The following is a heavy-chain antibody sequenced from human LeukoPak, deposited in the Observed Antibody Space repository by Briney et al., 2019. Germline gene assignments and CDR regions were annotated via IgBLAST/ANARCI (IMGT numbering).Heavy chain of an antibody. CDR2: ITGTGGST. Sequence: GGSLRLSCAASRFTFSSYAMSWVRQAPGKGLEWVSAITGTGGSTYYAASVKGRFTVSRDNSKNTLYLQMSSLRAEDTAMYYCAKVRDTRDWYKDAFDIWGQGTRVTVSS. CDR1: RFTFSSYA. CDR3: AKVRDTRDWYKDAFDI. V-gene: IGHV3-23*01. D-gene: IGHD6-19*01. J-gene: IGHJ3*02.